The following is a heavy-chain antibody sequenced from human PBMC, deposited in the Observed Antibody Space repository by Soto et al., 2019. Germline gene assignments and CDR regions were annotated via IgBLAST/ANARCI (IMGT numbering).Heavy chain of an antibody. V-gene: IGHV1-18*01. Sequence: ASVKVSCKASGYTFPSYDISWVRQAPGQGLEWMGWISVYNGNRNYAQKLQGRVTMTTDTSTTTAYMELRSLRSDDTAVYYCARDLAAGNCDYWGQGTLVTVSS. J-gene: IGHJ4*02. CDR2: ISVYNGNR. CDR3: ARDLAAGNCDY. CDR1: GYTFPSYD. D-gene: IGHD6-13*01.